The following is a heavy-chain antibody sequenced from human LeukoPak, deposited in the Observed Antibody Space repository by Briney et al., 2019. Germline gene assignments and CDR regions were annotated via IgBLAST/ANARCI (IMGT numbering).Heavy chain of an antibody. J-gene: IGHJ6*03. CDR2: IYTSGST. D-gene: IGHD2-15*01. CDR3: ARVVVVVAAAVYYYMDV. Sequence: KTSETLSLTCTVSGGSISSGSYYWSWIRQPAGKGLEWIGRIYTSGSTNYNPSLKSRVTISVDTSKNQFSLKLSSVTAGDTAVHYCARVVVVVAAAVYYYMDVWGKGTTVTISS. CDR1: GGSISSGSYY. V-gene: IGHV4-61*02.